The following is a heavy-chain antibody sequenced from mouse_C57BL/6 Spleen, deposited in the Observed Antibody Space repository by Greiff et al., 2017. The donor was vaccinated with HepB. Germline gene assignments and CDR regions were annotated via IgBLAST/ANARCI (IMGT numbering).Heavy chain of an antibody. J-gene: IGHJ1*03. CDR1: GFTFSDYY. Sequence: EVMLVESGGGLVQPGGSLKLSCAASGFTFSDYYMYWVRQTPEKRLEWVAYIINGGGSTYYPDTVKGRFTISRDNDKNTLYLQMSRLKSEDTAMYYCARFCEYDGDWYFDVWGTGTTVTVSS. V-gene: IGHV5-12*01. D-gene: IGHD2-4*01. CDR2: IINGGGST. CDR3: ARFCEYDGDWYFDV.